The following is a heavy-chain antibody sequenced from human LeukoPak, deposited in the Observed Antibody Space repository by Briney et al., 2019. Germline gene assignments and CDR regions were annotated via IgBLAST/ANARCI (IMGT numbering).Heavy chain of an antibody. CDR2: INHSGST. Sequence: SETLSLTCAVYGGSFSGYYWSWIRQPPGKGLEWIGEINHSGSTNYNPSLKSQVTISVDTSKNQFSLKPSSVTSADTAVYYCASSRFYYDSSGYYLPFDYWGQGTLVTVSS. CDR3: ASSRFYYDSSGYYLPFDY. D-gene: IGHD3-22*01. CDR1: GGSFSGYY. J-gene: IGHJ4*02. V-gene: IGHV4-34*01.